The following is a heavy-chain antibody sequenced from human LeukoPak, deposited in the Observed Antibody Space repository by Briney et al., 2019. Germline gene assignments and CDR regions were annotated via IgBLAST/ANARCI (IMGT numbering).Heavy chain of an antibody. J-gene: IGHJ5*02. CDR1: GYTFTGYY. D-gene: IGHD1-26*01. CDR3: AVGGRIVGATSGRFDP. CDR2: INPNSGGT. Sequence: ASVKVSCKASGYTFTGYYMHWVRQAPGQGLEWMGRINPNSGGTNYAQKFQGRVTMTRDTSTSTVYMELSSLRSEDTAVYYCAVGGRIVGATSGRFDPWGQGTLVTVSS. V-gene: IGHV1-2*06.